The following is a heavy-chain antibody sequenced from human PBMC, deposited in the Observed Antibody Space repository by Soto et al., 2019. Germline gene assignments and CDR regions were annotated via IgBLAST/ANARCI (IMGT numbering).Heavy chain of an antibody. CDR2: INPILSMS. V-gene: IGHV1-69*02. D-gene: IGHD3-10*01. CDR3: ATSYGSGYRAFDS. J-gene: IGHJ4*02. CDR1: GDTFNFYS. Sequence: QVQLVQYGADVQRPGSSVRVSCKASGDTFNFYSINWVRQAPGLGLQWMGRINPILSMSNYAPRFQGRVTMAADKHTITAYMELSSLRSEDTAMYYCATSYGSGYRAFDSWGQGALVTVSS.